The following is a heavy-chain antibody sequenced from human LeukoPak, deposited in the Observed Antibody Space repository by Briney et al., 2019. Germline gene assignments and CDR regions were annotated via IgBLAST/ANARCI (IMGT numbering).Heavy chain of an antibody. J-gene: IGHJ4*02. CDR3: ARARWFDY. Sequence: GGSLRLSCAASGFTLSTYGMHWVRQAPGKGLEWVANIKQDGSEKYYVDSVKGRFTISRDNAKNSLYLQMNSLRAEDTAVYYCARARWFDYWGQGTLVTVSS. V-gene: IGHV3-7*03. CDR2: IKQDGSEK. D-gene: IGHD4-23*01. CDR1: GFTLSTYG.